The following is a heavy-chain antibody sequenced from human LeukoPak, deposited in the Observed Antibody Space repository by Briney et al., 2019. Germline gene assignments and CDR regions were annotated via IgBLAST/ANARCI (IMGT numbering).Heavy chain of an antibody. D-gene: IGHD3-10*01. V-gene: IGHV1-46*01. J-gene: IGHJ4*02. CDR2: INPSGGST. CDR1: GYTFSDYY. Sequence: GASVKVSCKASGYTFSDYYIHWVRQAPGQGLEWMGFINPSGGSTSYAQKFQGRVTMTRDTSTSAVHMELSSLRSEDTAMYSCARNMGSGLDYWGQGTLVTVSP. CDR3: ARNMGSGLDY.